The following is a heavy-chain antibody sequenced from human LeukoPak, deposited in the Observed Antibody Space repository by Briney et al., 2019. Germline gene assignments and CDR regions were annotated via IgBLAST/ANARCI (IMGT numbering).Heavy chain of an antibody. CDR1: GFTVSSNY. CDR2: ISYDGSNK. CDR3: ARDHIVVVPAAMVGGY. V-gene: IGHV3-30-3*01. J-gene: IGHJ4*02. Sequence: GGSLRLSCAASGFTVSSNYMSWVRQAPGKGLEWVAVISYDGSNKYYADSVKGRFTISRDNSKNTLYLQMNSLRAEDTAVYYCARDHIVVVPAAMVGGYWGQGTLVTVSS. D-gene: IGHD2-2*01.